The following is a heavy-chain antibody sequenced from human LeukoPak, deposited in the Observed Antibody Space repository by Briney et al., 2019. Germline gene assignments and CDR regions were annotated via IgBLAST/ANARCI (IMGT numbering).Heavy chain of an antibody. CDR2: ISYDGSNK. CDR3: ARDMGVNYYGSGSPGY. D-gene: IGHD3-10*01. V-gene: IGHV3-30*04. CDR1: GFTFSSYA. J-gene: IGHJ4*02. Sequence: PGGSLRLSCAASGFTFSSYAMHWVRQAPGRGLEWVAVISYDGSNKYYADSVKGRFTISRDNSKNTLYLQMNSLRAEDAAVYYCARDMGVNYYGSGSPGYWGQGTLVTVSS.